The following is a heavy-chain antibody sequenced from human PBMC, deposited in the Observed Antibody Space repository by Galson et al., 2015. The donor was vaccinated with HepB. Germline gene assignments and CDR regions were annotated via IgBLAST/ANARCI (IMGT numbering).Heavy chain of an antibody. CDR1: GFTFGDYW. V-gene: IGHV3-7*03. J-gene: IGHJ4*02. CDR3: TRDVGGGYSYYED. D-gene: IGHD5-18*01. CDR2: IKPDGSEK. Sequence: SLRLSCAASGFTFGDYWMTWVRQAPGKGLEWVANIKPDGSEKYFVDSVRGRFTMSRDNAKNSLYLQLNSLRAEDTAVYYCTRDVGGGYSYYEDWGQGTLVTVSS.